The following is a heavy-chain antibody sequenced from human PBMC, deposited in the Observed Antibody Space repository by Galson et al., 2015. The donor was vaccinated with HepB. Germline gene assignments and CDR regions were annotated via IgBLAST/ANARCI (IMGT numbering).Heavy chain of an antibody. CDR2: IYSGGST. CDR1: GFTVSSNY. CDR3: ARAILSLRIAVAGPVYGMDV. Sequence: SLRLSCAASGFTVSSNYMSWVRQAPGKGLEWVSVIYSGGSTYYADSVKGRFTISRDNSKNTLYLQMNSLRAEDTAVCYCARAILSLRIAVAGPVYGMDVWGQGTTVTVSS. D-gene: IGHD6-19*01. J-gene: IGHJ6*02. V-gene: IGHV3-66*01.